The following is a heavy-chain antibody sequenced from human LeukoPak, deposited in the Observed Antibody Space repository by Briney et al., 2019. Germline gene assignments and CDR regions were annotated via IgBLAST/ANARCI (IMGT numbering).Heavy chain of an antibody. CDR3: ARGKVCYYYDY. Sequence: GGSLRLSCAASGFPFDDYAMHWVRQAPGKGLEWVSGISWNSGSIGYADSVKGRFTISRDNAKNSLYLQMNSLRAEDTALYYCARGKVCYYYDYWGQGTLVTVSS. J-gene: IGHJ4*02. CDR1: GFPFDDYA. D-gene: IGHD2-15*01. V-gene: IGHV3-9*01. CDR2: ISWNSGSI.